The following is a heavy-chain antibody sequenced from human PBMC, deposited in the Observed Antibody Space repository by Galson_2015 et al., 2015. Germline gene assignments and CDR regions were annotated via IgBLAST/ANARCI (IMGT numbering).Heavy chain of an antibody. CDR1: GYTFPKYA. Sequence: VKVSCTASGYTFPKYAMYWVRQAPGLGLAWMGWINTDTGDPTYAQDFTGRFVFSLDTSVSTAYLQISSLKPEDTAVYYCARPNDPYYYCGLDVWGQGTTVTVSS. V-gene: IGHV7-4-1*02. D-gene: IGHD3-10*01. CDR2: INTDTGDP. CDR3: ARPNDPYYYCGLDV. J-gene: IGHJ6*02.